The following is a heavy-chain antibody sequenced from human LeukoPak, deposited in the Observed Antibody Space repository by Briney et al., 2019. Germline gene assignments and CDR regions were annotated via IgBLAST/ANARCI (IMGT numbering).Heavy chain of an antibody. CDR2: INHSGST. Sequence: PSETLSLTCAVHGGSFSGYYWSWIRQPPGKGLEWIGEINHSGSTNYNPSLKRRVTISVDTSKNQFSLKLRSVTAADTAVYYCAREGVVGAYGHFDYWGQGTLVTVSS. CDR1: GGSFSGYY. CDR3: AREGVVGAYGHFDY. V-gene: IGHV4-34*01. J-gene: IGHJ4*02. D-gene: IGHD2-15*01.